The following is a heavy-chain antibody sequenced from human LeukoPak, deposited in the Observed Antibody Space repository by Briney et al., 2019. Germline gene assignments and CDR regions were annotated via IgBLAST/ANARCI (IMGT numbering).Heavy chain of an antibody. Sequence: VESLKISCKASGYTFTDFWIGWVRHMPGKVLHLISITYPYDSNTLYSPSFKGQVTISADRSINTAYLQWSSLRASDTAMYYCARRVTDSRGYYSAYYFDYWGQGTLVTVSS. CDR1: GYTFTDFW. CDR2: TYPYDSNT. D-gene: IGHD3-22*01. V-gene: IGHV5-51*01. CDR3: ARRVTDSRGYYSAYYFDY. J-gene: IGHJ4*02.